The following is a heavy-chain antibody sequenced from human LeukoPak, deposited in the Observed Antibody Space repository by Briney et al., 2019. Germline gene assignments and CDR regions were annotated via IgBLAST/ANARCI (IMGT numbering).Heavy chain of an antibody. J-gene: IGHJ5*02. CDR2: IYYSGST. V-gene: IGHV4-59*01. CDR1: GGSISSYY. CDR3: ARDRGYSYGYNWFDP. Sequence: PSETLSLTCTVSGGSISSYYWSWIRQPPGRGLEWIGYIYYSGSTNYNPSLKSRVTISVDTSKNQFSLKLSSVTAADTAVYYCARDRGYSYGYNWFDPWGQGTLVTVSS. D-gene: IGHD5-18*01.